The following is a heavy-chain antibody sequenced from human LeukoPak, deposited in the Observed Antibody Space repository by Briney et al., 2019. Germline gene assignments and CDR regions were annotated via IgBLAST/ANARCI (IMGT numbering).Heavy chain of an antibody. CDR2: IIPIFGTA. Sequence: ASVKVSWKASGGAFSSYAISWVRQAPGQGLEWMGGIIPIFGTANYAQKFQGRVTITADKSTSTAYMELSSLRSEDTAVYYCAREPIAVAGYYYYYGMDVWGQGTTVTVSS. CDR1: GGAFSSYA. J-gene: IGHJ6*02. V-gene: IGHV1-69*06. D-gene: IGHD6-19*01. CDR3: AREPIAVAGYYYYYGMDV.